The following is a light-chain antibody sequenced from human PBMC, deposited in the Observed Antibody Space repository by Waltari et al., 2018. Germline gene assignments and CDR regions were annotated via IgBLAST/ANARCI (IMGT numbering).Light chain of an antibody. CDR2: KNS. V-gene: IGLV3-25*02. CDR1: ALPKQK. CDR3: QSGDSSGTYWV. J-gene: IGLJ3*02. Sequence: SYELTQPHSVSVSPGQTARITCSGDALPKQKAYWFQQKPGKAPAVVIYKNSERPSGIHERFSGSRSGTTVTLTNSGVQAEEEADYYCQSGDSSGTYWVFGGGTKLTVL.